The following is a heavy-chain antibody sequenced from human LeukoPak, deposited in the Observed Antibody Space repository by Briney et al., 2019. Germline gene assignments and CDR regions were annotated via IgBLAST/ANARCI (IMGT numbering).Heavy chain of an antibody. CDR2: ISSSGSIR. D-gene: IGHD3-10*01. V-gene: IGHV3-48*02. CDR3: ARGVIWFGESPKNWLGPDP. Sequence: GGSLRLSCEVSGLTFSTYSMNWVRQAPGKGLEWISYISSSGSIRYYADSVKGRFTISRDNAKNSLYLQMNSLRDEDTAVYYRARGVIWFGESPKNWLGPDPWGQGTLVTVSS. J-gene: IGHJ5*02. CDR1: GLTFSTYS.